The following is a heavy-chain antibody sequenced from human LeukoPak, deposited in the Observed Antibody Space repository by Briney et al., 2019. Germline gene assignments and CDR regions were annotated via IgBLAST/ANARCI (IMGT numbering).Heavy chain of an antibody. CDR3: ARDLRLVLPAAINGFDI. D-gene: IGHD2-2*02. V-gene: IGHV1-2*02. J-gene: IGHJ3*02. CDR2: INPNSGGT. CDR1: GYTFTGYY. Sequence: ASVKVSCKASGYTFTGYYMHWVRQAPGQGLEWMGWINPNSGGTNYAQKFQGRVTMTRDTSVSTAYMELSRLRSDDTAVYYCARDLRLVLPAAINGFDIWGQGTMVTVSS.